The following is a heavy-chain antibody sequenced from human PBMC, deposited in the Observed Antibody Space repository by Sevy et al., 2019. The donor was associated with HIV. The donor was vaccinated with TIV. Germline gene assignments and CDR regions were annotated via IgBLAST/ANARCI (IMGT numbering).Heavy chain of an antibody. CDR1: GGSFSGYY. CDR3: ARAPPVVVVPGAPSWFDP. J-gene: IGHJ5*02. V-gene: IGHV4-34*01. D-gene: IGHD2-2*01. CDR2: INHSGST. Sequence: SETLSLTCAVYGGSFSGYYWNWIRQTPGKGLEWIGEINHSGSTNSNPSLKSGVTISVDTSKNQFSLRLNSVTGADTAVYYCARAPPVVVVPGAPSWFDPWGQGTLVTVSS.